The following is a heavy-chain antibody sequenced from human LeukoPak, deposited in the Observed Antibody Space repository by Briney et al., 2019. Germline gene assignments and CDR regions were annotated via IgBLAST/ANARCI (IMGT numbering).Heavy chain of an antibody. V-gene: IGHV3-7*01. D-gene: IGHD3-10*01. CDR2: INQDGSEI. CDR1: GFNFSNDW. J-gene: IGHJ3*02. Sequence: PGGSLRLSCAASGFNFSNDWMTWVRQAPGKGLEWLTNINQDGSEIYYVGSVQGRFIISRDNAKNSLYLQMNSLRVDDMAVYYCATSRMRGAFDIWGQGTMVTVSS. CDR3: ATSRMRGAFDI.